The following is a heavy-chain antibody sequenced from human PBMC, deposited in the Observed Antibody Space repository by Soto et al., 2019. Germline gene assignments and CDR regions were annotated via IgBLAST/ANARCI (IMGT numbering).Heavy chain of an antibody. CDR3: ARTTAVPNTLRSRYFFDY. J-gene: IGHJ4*02. CDR1: EGYVIDKTYY. D-gene: IGHD4-17*01. CDR2: VYYSGTT. V-gene: IGHV4-61*01. Sequence: PFETLSLTCAVYEGYVIDKTYYWSWNRQPPGKRLEWIGYVYYSGTTNYNPSLKSRVTISVDLSKNRFSLRLSSVTTADTALYYCARTTAVPNTLRSRYFFDYWGQGTLVTVSS.